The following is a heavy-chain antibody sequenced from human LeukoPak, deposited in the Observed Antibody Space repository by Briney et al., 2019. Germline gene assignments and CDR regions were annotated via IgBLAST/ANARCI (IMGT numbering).Heavy chain of an antibody. CDR3: ARGIAARPPYDYYYYMDV. J-gene: IGHJ6*03. CDR2: ISHSGIT. V-gene: IGHV4-34*01. CDR1: GGSFSGYY. D-gene: IGHD6-6*01. Sequence: SETLSLTCAVYGGSFSGYYWSWIRQPPGKGLEWIAEISHSGITNFNPSLKSRVTISVDTSKNQFSLKLSSVTAADTAVYYCARGIAARPPYDYYYYMDVWGKGTTVTVSS.